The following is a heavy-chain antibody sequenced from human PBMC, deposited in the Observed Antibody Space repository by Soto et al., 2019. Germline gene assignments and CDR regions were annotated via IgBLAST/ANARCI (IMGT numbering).Heavy chain of an antibody. D-gene: IGHD3-16*02. CDR3: ARVVIDVVPHPLVRFDP. CDR1: GGSFSPYY. Sequence: QVRLQQWGAGLLQPSETLSLTCAVYGGSFSPYYWAWIRQAPGKGLEWIGEINFRENSIYSPSLKNRLTLSVDPSKNQFSLRLNSVTAADTAVYYCARVVIDVVPHPLVRFDPWGQGTLVTVSS. V-gene: IGHV4-34*01. J-gene: IGHJ5*02. CDR2: INFRENS.